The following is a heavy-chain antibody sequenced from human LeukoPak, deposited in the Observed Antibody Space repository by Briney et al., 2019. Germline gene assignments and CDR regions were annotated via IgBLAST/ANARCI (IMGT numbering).Heavy chain of an antibody. D-gene: IGHD3-22*01. CDR2: ISAFNGDT. CDR3: ARVDDRGHYYDSSGPRKLFDY. V-gene: IGHV1-18*01. Sequence: GASVKVSCMASGYTSITYGFTWVRQAPGQGLGWMAWISAFNGDTSFGQKFQDRVTMTTDRSTSTAYMELSRLRSDDTAVYYCARVDDRGHYYDSSGPRKLFDYWGQGTLVTVSS. J-gene: IGHJ4*02. CDR1: GYTSITYG.